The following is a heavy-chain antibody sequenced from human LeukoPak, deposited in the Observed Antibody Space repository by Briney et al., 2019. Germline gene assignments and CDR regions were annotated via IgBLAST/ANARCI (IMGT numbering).Heavy chain of an antibody. Sequence: ASVKVSCKVSGYTLTELSMHWVRQAPGKGLEWMGGFDPEDGETIYAQKFQGRVTMTEDTSTDTAYMELSSLRSEDTAVYYCATDGDDYGDPGYFDYWGQGTLVTVSS. CDR1: GYTLTELS. V-gene: IGHV1-24*01. D-gene: IGHD4-17*01. CDR2: FDPEDGET. CDR3: ATDGDDYGDPGYFDY. J-gene: IGHJ4*02.